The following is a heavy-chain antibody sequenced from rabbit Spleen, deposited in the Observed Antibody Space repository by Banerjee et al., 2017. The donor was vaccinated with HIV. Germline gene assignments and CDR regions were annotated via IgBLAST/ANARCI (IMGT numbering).Heavy chain of an antibody. CDR3: ARMAGPSAYLWPYYFNL. D-gene: IGHD1-1*01. CDR2: INIVTGKS. CDR1: GVSLNDKDV. Sequence: EQLEESGGGLVKPEGSLTLTCKASGVSLNDKDVMCWVRQAPGKGLEWIACINIVTGKSVYASWAKGRFMMSRTSSTTVTLQMTSLTAADTATYFCARMAGPSAYLWPYYFNLWGQGTLVTVS. V-gene: IGHV1S45*01. J-gene: IGHJ4*01.